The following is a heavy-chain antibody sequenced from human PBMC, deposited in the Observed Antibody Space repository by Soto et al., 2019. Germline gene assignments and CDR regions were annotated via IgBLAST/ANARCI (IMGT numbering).Heavy chain of an antibody. Sequence: SETLSLTCTVSGGSISSGGYYWSWIRQHPGKGLEWIGYIYYSGSTYYNPSLKSRVTISVDTSKNQFSLKLSSVTAADTAVYYCARDHPITIFGVAASDAFDIWGQGTMVTVSS. CDR1: GGSISSGGYY. CDR2: IYYSGST. J-gene: IGHJ3*02. CDR3: ARDHPITIFGVAASDAFDI. V-gene: IGHV4-31*03. D-gene: IGHD3-3*01.